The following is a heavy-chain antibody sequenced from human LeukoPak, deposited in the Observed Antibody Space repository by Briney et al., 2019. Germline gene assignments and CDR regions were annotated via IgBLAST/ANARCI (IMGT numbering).Heavy chain of an antibody. V-gene: IGHV1-69*05. Sequence: SVKVSCKASGGTFSSYAISWVRQAPGQGLEWMGGIIPIFGTANYAQKFQGRVTITTDESTSTAYMELSSLRSEDTAVYYCARIYSYGNKDFDYWGQGTLVTVSS. D-gene: IGHD5-18*01. CDR3: ARIYSYGNKDFDY. J-gene: IGHJ4*02. CDR2: IIPIFGTA. CDR1: GGTFSSYA.